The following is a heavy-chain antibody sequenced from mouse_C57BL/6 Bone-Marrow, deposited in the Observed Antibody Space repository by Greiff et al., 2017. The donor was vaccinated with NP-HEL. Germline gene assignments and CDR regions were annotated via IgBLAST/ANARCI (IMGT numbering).Heavy chain of an antibody. CDR2: INPDSSTI. J-gene: IGHJ2*01. CDR3: ARHYDYDDPYFDY. CDR1: GIDFSRYW. V-gene: IGHV4-1*01. Sequence: EVKLQESGGGLVQPGGSLKLSCAASGIDFSRYWMSWVRRAPGKGLEWIGEINPDSSTINYAPSLKDKFIISRDNAKNTLYLQMSKVRSEDTALYYCARHYDYDDPYFDYWGKGTTLTVSS. D-gene: IGHD2-4*01.